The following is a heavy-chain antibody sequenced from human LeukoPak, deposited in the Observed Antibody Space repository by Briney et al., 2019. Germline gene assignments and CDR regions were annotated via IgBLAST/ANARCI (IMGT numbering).Heavy chain of an antibody. Sequence: SETLSLTCTVSGGSISSYYWSWIRQPPGKGLEWIGYIYYSGSTNYNPSLKSRVTISVDTSKNQFSLKLGSVTAADTAVYYCARDVGGWFDPWGQGTLVTVSS. CDR1: GGSISSYY. CDR2: IYYSGST. J-gene: IGHJ5*02. V-gene: IGHV4-59*01. CDR3: ARDVGGWFDP. D-gene: IGHD2-15*01.